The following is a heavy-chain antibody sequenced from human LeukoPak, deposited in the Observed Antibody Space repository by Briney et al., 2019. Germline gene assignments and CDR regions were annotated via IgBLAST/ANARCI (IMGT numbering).Heavy chain of an antibody. Sequence: PGGSLRLSCAASGFTFSSYSMNWVRQAPGKGLEWVSYISSSSSTIYYADSVKGRSTISRDNAKNSLYLQMNSLRAEDTAVYYCAKSEAAVAGNFDYWGQGTLVTVSS. D-gene: IGHD6-19*01. CDR2: ISSSSSTI. CDR1: GFTFSSYS. J-gene: IGHJ4*02. CDR3: AKSEAAVAGNFDY. V-gene: IGHV3-48*01.